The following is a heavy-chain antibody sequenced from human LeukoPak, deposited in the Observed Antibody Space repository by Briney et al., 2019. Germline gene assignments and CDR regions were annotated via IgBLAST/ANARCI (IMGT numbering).Heavy chain of an antibody. Sequence: ASVMVSCKASGYTLYFYYMHRVRQAPGQGLEWNGWINANSGATNYAQKFQGRVTMTRDTSISTAYMDLSRLRSDDTAVYYCARGGGGYSYGSDYWGQGTLVTVSS. CDR2: INANSGAT. CDR1: GYTLYFYY. J-gene: IGHJ4*02. D-gene: IGHD5-18*01. V-gene: IGHV1-2*02. CDR3: ARGGGGYSYGSDY.